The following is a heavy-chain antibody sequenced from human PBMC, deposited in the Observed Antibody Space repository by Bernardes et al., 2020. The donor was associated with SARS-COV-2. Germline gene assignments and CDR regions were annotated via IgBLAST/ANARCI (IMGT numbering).Heavy chain of an antibody. CDR1: GFTFSSYW. Sequence: GVSLRLSCAASGFTFSSYWMSWVRQAPGKGLEWVANIKQDGSEKYYVDSVKGRFTISRDNAKNSLYLQMNSLRAEDTAVYYCARDSYSSGPTGNYYYYYGMDVWGQGTTVTVSS. CDR3: ARDSYSSGPTGNYYYYYGMDV. J-gene: IGHJ6*02. CDR2: IKQDGSEK. D-gene: IGHD6-19*01. V-gene: IGHV3-7*01.